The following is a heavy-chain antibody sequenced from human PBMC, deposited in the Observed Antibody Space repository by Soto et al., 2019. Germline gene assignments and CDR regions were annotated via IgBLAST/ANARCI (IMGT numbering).Heavy chain of an antibody. J-gene: IGHJ4*02. CDR1: RFRFSLYS. CDR2: ITSDTKTI. V-gene: IGHV3-48*02. D-gene: IGHD6-19*01. Sequence: EVQLVESGGALVQPGGSLRLSCAAARFRFSLYSMNWVRQAPGKGLEWSAYITSDTKTIKYGDSVKGRFTNSRDNAKNSGYLQMSSLSDEDTAVYYCARSVEGHFDYWGQGTVVTVSS. CDR3: ARSVEGHFDY.